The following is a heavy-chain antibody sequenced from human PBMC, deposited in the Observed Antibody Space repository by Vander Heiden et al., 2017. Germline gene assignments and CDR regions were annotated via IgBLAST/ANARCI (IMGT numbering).Heavy chain of an antibody. V-gene: IGHV3-7*01. D-gene: IGHD4-17*01. CDR3: ARIQLYHGDYDY. J-gene: IGHJ4*02. Sequence: EVQLVESGGGLVEPGGSLRLSCAASGFTCSGYWMTWVRQAPGKGWEWVASIRDDGSAQYYLDSVKGRFTISRDTAGNSLYLQMNSLRAEDTAVYYCARIQLYHGDYDYWGQGALVAVSS. CDR1: GFTCSGYW. CDR2: IRDDGSAQ.